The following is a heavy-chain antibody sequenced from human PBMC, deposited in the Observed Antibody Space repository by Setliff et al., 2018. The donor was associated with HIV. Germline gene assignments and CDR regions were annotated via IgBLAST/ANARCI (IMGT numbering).Heavy chain of an antibody. V-gene: IGHV3-23*01. Sequence: GGPLRLSCAASGFTFSSYAMSWVRQAPGKGLEWVSGISGIGGRTYYADSVKGRFTISRDKSKNTLYLQMNSLRVEDTAIYYCAKGRGSSSWDAFDIWGQGTMVT. CDR2: ISGIGGRT. CDR3: AKGRGSSSWDAFDI. J-gene: IGHJ3*02. CDR1: GFTFSSYA. D-gene: IGHD6-13*01.